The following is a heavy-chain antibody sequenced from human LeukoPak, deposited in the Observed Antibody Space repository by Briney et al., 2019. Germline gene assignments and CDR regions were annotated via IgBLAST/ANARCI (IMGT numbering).Heavy chain of an antibody. V-gene: IGHV4-39*07. CDR1: GGSISSSSYY. CDR3: ASLYGSGSYYYYYYMDV. Sequence: SETLSLTCTVSGGSISSSSYYWGWIRQPPGKGLEWIGSIYYSGSTYYNPSLKSRVTISVDTSKNQFSLKLSSVTAADTAVYYCASLYGSGSYYYYYYMDVWGKGTTVTVSS. J-gene: IGHJ6*03. CDR2: IYYSGST. D-gene: IGHD3-10*01.